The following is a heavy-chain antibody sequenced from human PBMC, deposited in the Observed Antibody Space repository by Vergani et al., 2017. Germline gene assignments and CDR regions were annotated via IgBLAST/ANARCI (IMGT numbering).Heavy chain of an antibody. V-gene: IGHV1-69*01. CDR1: GGTFSSYA. Sequence: QVQLVQSGAEVKKPGSSVKVSCKASGGTFSSYAISWVRQAPGQGLEWMGGIIPIFGTANYAQKFQGRVTITADESTSTAYMELSSLRSEDTAVYYCARDVVGYNWNLRNAFDIWGQGTMVTVSS. D-gene: IGHD1-20*01. CDR3: ARDVVGYNWNLRNAFDI. J-gene: IGHJ3*02. CDR2: IIPIFGTA.